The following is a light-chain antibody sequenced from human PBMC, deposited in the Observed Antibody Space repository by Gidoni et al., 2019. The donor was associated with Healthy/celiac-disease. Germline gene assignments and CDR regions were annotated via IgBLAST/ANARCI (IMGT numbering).Light chain of an antibody. Sequence: QSVLTQPPYASGTPGQRVTIPCSGSSSNIGSNTVNWYQQLPGTAPKLLIYSNNQRPSGVPDRFSGSKSGTSASLAISGLQSEDEADYYCAAWDDSLNGVVFGGGTKLTVL. CDR1: SSNIGSNT. V-gene: IGLV1-44*01. CDR3: AAWDDSLNGVV. J-gene: IGLJ2*01. CDR2: SNN.